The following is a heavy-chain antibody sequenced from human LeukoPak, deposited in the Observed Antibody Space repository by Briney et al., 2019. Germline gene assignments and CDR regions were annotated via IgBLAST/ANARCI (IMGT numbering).Heavy chain of an antibody. CDR2: INPNSGGT. Sequence: ASVKVSCXASGYTFTGYYMHWVRQAHGQGLEWMGWINPNSGGTNYAQKFQGRVTMTRDTSISTAYMELSRLRSDGTAVYYCARDISRITIFGVVIPNWFDPWGQGTLVTVSS. CDR3: ARDISRITIFGVVIPNWFDP. D-gene: IGHD3-3*01. J-gene: IGHJ5*02. CDR1: GYTFTGYY. V-gene: IGHV1-2*02.